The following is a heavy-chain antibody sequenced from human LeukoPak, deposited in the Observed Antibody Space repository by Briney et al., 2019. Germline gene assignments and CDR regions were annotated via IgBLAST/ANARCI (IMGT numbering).Heavy chain of an antibody. D-gene: IGHD5-24*01. CDR2: ISSSSSTI. V-gene: IGHV3-48*04. Sequence: GGSLRLSCAASGFTFSSYSMNWVRQAPGKGLEWVSYISSSSSTIRYADSVKGRFTVSRDNAKNSLYLQMNSLRAEDTAVYYCARDVEMATTTPFDYWGQGTLVTVSS. J-gene: IGHJ4*02. CDR1: GFTFSSYS. CDR3: ARDVEMATTTPFDY.